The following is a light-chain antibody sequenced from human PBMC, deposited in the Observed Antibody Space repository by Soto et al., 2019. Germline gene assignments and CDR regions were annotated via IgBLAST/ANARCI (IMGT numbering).Light chain of an antibody. V-gene: IGKV3-20*01. Sequence: IVLTQSPATLSLSPGERATLSCRASQSVSSTYLGWYQQQPGQPPRLLMSGTSNRATGTPDRFSGRGSGTGFTLTISRLEPEDFAVYYCQQYGSSPTFGQGTKVDIK. CDR2: GTS. CDR3: QQYGSSPT. CDR1: QSVSSTY. J-gene: IGKJ1*01.